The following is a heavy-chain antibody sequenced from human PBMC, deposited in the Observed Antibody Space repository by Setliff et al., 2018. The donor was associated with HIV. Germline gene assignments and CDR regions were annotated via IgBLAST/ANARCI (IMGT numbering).Heavy chain of an antibody. CDR2: IYYSGST. D-gene: IGHD3-10*01. Sequence: SETLSLTCTVSGASISSSSHHWAWIRQPPGKGLEWIGYIYYSGSTNYNPSLKSRVTISVDTSKNQFSLKLSSVTAADTAVYYCARDRRGYYYGSGSCYMDVWGTGTTVTVSS. J-gene: IGHJ6*03. V-gene: IGHV4-61*05. CDR3: ARDRRGYYYGSGSCYMDV. CDR1: GASISSSSHH.